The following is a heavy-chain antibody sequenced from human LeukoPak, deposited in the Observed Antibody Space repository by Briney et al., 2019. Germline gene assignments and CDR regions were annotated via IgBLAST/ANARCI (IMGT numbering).Heavy chain of an antibody. Sequence: GGSLRLSCAASRFTLSSYAMSWVRQAPGKGLEWVSAISGSGGSTYYADSVKGRFTISRDNSKNTLYLQMNSLRAEDTAVYYCAFTVSSGWYYFDYWGQGTLVTVSS. J-gene: IGHJ4*02. V-gene: IGHV3-23*01. CDR2: ISGSGGST. D-gene: IGHD6-19*01. CDR3: AFTVSSGWYYFDY. CDR1: RFTLSSYA.